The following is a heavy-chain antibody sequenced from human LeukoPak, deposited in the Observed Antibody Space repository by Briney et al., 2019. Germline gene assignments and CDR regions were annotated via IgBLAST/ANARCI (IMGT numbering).Heavy chain of an antibody. Sequence: GGSLRLSCAASGLGFSSFSFNWIRQAPGKGLEWVLSITPTTSYIYYADSVRGRFTISRENAKNSLYLQMNSLRAEDTAVYYCARLRRTSDSSGYYYYYDYWGQGTLVTVSS. J-gene: IGHJ4*02. D-gene: IGHD3-22*01. V-gene: IGHV3-21*01. CDR3: ARLRRTSDSSGYYYYYDY. CDR1: GLGFSSFS. CDR2: ITPTTSYI.